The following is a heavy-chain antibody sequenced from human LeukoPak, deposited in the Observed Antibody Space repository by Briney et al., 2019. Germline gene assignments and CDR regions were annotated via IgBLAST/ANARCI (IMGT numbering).Heavy chain of an antibody. CDR2: INPNSGGT. CDR3: ARDWTDDILTGNDYYYYYMDV. D-gene: IGHD3-9*01. J-gene: IGHJ6*03. CDR1: GYTFTGYY. V-gene: IGHV1-2*02. Sequence: ASVKVSCKASGYTFTGYYMHWVRQAPGQGLEWMGWINPNSGGTNYAQKFQGRVTMTRDTSISTAYMELSRLRSDDTVVYYCARDWTDDILTGNDYYYYYMDVWGKGTTVTISS.